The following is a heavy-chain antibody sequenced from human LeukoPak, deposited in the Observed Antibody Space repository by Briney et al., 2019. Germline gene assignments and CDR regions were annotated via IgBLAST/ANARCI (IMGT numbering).Heavy chain of an antibody. CDR2: ISYDGSNK. D-gene: IGHD6-19*01. J-gene: IGHJ4*02. CDR1: GFTFSIYG. V-gene: IGHV3-30*18. Sequence: PGRSLRLSCAASGFTFSIYGMHWVRQAPGKGLEWVAVISYDGSNKYYADSVKGRFTISRDNSKNTLYLQMNSLRAEDTAVYYCAKDGSGWYYGTDYWGQGTLVTVSS. CDR3: AKDGSGWYYGTDY.